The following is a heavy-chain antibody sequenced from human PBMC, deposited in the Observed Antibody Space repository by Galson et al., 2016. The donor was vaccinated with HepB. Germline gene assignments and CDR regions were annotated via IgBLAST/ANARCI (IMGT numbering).Heavy chain of an antibody. CDR3: ATDLGYFDY. J-gene: IGHJ4*02. CDR1: GVTFSSSG. D-gene: IGHD1-26*01. V-gene: IGHV3-30*03. Sequence: SLRLSCAASGVTFSSSGMHWVRQAPGKGLEWVALISFDGRDKYYADSVKGRFSISRDNSKNTLYLQMNSLRAEDAALYYCATDLGYFDYWGQGTLVTVSP. CDR2: ISFDGRDK.